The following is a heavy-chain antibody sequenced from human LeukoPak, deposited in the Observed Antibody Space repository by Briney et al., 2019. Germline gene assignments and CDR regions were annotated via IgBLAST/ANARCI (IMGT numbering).Heavy chain of an antibody. CDR3: ARDRSIAARPGWFDP. Sequence: SETLSLTCTVSGGSISSYYWSWIRQPPGKGLEWIGYIYYSGSTNYNPSLKSRVTISVDTSKNQFSLKLSSVTAADTGVYYCARDRSIAARPGWFDPWGQGTLVTVSS. J-gene: IGHJ5*02. CDR1: GGSISSYY. CDR2: IYYSGST. V-gene: IGHV4-59*01. D-gene: IGHD6-6*01.